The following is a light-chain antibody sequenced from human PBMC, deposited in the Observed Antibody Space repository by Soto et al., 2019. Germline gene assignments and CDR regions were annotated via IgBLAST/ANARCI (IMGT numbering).Light chain of an antibody. CDR3: QQYNSYSRT. J-gene: IGKJ1*01. CDR2: DAS. CDR1: QSISSW. Sequence: DTQMTQSPATLSASDGDRVTITCRASQSISSWLAWYQQKPGKAPKLLIYDASSLESGVPSRFSGSGSGTEFTLTISSLQPDDFATYYCQQYNSYSRTFGQVTKVDVK. V-gene: IGKV1-5*01.